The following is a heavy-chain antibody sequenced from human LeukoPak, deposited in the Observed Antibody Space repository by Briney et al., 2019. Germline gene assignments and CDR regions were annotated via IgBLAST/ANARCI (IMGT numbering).Heavy chain of an antibody. Sequence: PGGSLRLSCTASGFTFSSYGMHWVRQAPGKGLEWVAVIWYDGSNKYYTDSVKGRFTISRDNSKNTLYLQMNSLRAGDTAVYYCASDILTGYNETNYWGQGTQVTVSS. CDR2: IWYDGSNK. J-gene: IGHJ4*02. CDR1: GFTFSSYG. D-gene: IGHD3-9*01. V-gene: IGHV3-33*01. CDR3: ASDILTGYNETNY.